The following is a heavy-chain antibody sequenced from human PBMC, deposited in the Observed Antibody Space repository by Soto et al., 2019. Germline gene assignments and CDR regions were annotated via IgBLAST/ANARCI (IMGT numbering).Heavy chain of an antibody. Sequence: SETLSLTCAVSGYSISSGYYWGWLRQPPGKGLEWIGSIYHVGSTYYNPSLNSRVTLSIDMTNNHVSLILNSVTAADTAVYYCARVGPWVPYYYDSSPYTFENWFDPWGQGTLVPVSS. J-gene: IGHJ5*02. CDR1: GYSISSGYY. CDR2: IYHVGST. D-gene: IGHD3-22*01. CDR3: ARVGPWVPYYYDSSPYTFENWFDP. V-gene: IGHV4-38-2*01.